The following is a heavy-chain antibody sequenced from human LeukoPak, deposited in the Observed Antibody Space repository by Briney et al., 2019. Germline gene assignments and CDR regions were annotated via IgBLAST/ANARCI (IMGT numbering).Heavy chain of an antibody. D-gene: IGHD5-18*01. Sequence: GGPLRLSCAASGFTFSTYWMHWVRQAPGKGLVWVSRISSDGSITSYADSVKGRFTISRDNAKNTLYLQMNSLRAEDTAVYYCARGGYSYGTPGDYWGQGTLVTVSS. CDR1: GFTFSTYW. J-gene: IGHJ4*02. V-gene: IGHV3-74*01. CDR2: ISSDGSIT. CDR3: ARGGYSYGTPGDY.